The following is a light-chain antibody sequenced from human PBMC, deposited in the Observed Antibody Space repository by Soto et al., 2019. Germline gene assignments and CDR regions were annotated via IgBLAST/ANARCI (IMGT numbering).Light chain of an antibody. CDR1: QSVSSY. CDR2: DAS. Sequence: DIVLTHSPATLSLSPGERATLSCRASQSVSSYLAWYQQKPGQAPRLLIYDASNRATGIPARFSGSGSGTYLTLTISSLEPEDFEVYYCQQYAGSPRTVGQGAQGDIK. J-gene: IGKJ1*01. CDR3: QQYAGSPRT. V-gene: IGKV3-11*01.